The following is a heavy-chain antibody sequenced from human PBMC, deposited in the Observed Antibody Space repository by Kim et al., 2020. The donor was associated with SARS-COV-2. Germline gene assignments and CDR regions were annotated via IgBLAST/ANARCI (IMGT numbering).Heavy chain of an antibody. CDR2: ISWNSGTI. CDR3: AKSKIIRFQGVLYGLDV. V-gene: IGHV3-9*01. Sequence: GGSLRLSCAASGFTFDDYAMHWVRQAPGKGLEWVSGISWNSGTIGYADSVKGRFTISRDNAKNSLYLQMNSLRTEDTALYYCAKSKIIRFQGVLYGLDV. J-gene: IGHJ6*01. CDR1: GFTFDDYA. D-gene: IGHD3-10*01.